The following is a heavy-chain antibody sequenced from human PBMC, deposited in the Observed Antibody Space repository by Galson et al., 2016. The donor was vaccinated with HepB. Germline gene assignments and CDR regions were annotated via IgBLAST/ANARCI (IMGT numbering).Heavy chain of an antibody. CDR1: GGTFSSHA. V-gene: IGHV1-69*13. CDR3: ARSQAPNYEFGMNV. CDR2: IIPIFDTT. D-gene: IGHD6-6*01. Sequence: SVKVSCKASGGTFSSHAISWVRQAPGQGLEWMGGIIPIFDTTNYAQNFQGRVTITADESTSTTYLELNSLRSEDTAFYYCARSQAPNYEFGMNVWGQGTTVTVSS. J-gene: IGHJ6*02.